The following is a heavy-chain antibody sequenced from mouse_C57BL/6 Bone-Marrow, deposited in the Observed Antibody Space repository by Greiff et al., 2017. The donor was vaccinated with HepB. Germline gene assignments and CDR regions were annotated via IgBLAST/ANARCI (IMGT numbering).Heavy chain of an antibody. J-gene: IGHJ2*01. CDR1: GFTFSDYY. V-gene: IGHV5-12*01. D-gene: IGHD2-4*01. CDR2: ISNGGGST. Sequence: EVKLMESGGGLVQPGGSLKLSCAASGFTFSDYYMYWVRQTPEKRLEWVAYISNGGGSTYYPDTVKGRFTISRDNAKNTLYLQMSRLKSEDTAMYYCAREGITTYFDYWGQGTTLTVSS. CDR3: AREGITTYFDY.